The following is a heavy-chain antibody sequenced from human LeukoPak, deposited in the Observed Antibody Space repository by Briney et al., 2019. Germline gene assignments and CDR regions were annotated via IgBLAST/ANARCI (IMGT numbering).Heavy chain of an antibody. Sequence: GGSLRLSCAASGFTVSSNYMSWVRQALGKGLEWVSVIYTGGSTYYADSVKGRFTISRDDSKKTLYLQMNSLRAEDTAVYYCARAYCSGGSCYPYYFDYWGQGNLVTVSS. D-gene: IGHD2-15*01. V-gene: IGHV3-53*01. CDR2: IYTGGST. CDR1: GFTVSSNY. J-gene: IGHJ4*02. CDR3: ARAYCSGGSCYPYYFDY.